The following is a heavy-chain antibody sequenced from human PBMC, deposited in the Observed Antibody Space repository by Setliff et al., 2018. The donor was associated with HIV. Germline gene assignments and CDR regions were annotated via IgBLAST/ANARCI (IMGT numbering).Heavy chain of an antibody. Sequence: SETLSLTCTVSGGSISSNYWSWMRQPPGKGLEWIGHIYYSGSTNYHPSLKSRVTISVDTSRNQFSLNLSSVTAADTAVYYCARFPLLHKNAFDIWGQGTMVTVSS. J-gene: IGHJ3*02. D-gene: IGHD2-15*01. CDR3: ARFPLLHKNAFDI. CDR2: IYYSGST. V-gene: IGHV4-59*01. CDR1: GGSISSNY.